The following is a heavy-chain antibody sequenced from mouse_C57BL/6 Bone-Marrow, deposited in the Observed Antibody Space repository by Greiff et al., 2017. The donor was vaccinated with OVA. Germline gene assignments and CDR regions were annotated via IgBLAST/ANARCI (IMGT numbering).Heavy chain of an antibody. CDR2: IYPRSGTT. V-gene: IGHV1-81*01. J-gene: IGHJ2*01. D-gene: IGHD1-1*01. CDR3: ARAYYYGSSLYYLDY. CDR1: GYTFTSYG. Sequence: QVQLKQSGAELARPGASVKLSCKASGYTFTSYGISWVKQRTGQGLEWIGEIYPRSGTTYYNEKFKGQATLTADKSSSTAYMELRSLTSEDSAVYFCARAYYYGSSLYYLDYWGQGTTLTVSS.